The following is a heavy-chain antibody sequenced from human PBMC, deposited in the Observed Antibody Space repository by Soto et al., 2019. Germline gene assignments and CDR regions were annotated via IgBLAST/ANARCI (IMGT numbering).Heavy chain of an antibody. V-gene: IGHV3-21*05. Sequence: GGSLRLSCAASGFTFSSYSMNWVRQAPGKGLEWVSYISSSSYTNYADSVKGRFTISRDNAKNSLYLQMNSLRAEDTAVYYCARDADILTGSDAFDIWGQGTMVTVSS. J-gene: IGHJ3*02. CDR3: ARDADILTGSDAFDI. D-gene: IGHD3-9*01. CDR2: ISSSSYT. CDR1: GFTFSSYS.